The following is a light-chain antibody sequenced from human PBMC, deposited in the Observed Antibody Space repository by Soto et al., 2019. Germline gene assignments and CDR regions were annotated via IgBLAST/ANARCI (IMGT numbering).Light chain of an antibody. Sequence: DIQMTQSPSSVSASVGDRVTITCRASRGISSWLAWYQQKPGKAPKLLIYDGSSFESGVPSRFSGSGSGTEFTLTISSLQPDDFATYYCQQYSSYFRTFGQGTKVDIK. CDR1: RGISSW. CDR2: DGS. V-gene: IGKV1-5*01. J-gene: IGKJ1*01. CDR3: QQYSSYFRT.